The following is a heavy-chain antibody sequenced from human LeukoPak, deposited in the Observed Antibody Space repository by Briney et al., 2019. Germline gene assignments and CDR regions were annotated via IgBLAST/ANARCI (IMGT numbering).Heavy chain of an antibody. CDR3: ARRVAARRGGYYFDY. J-gene: IGHJ4*02. CDR1: GYTFTSYY. V-gene: IGHV1-8*03. D-gene: IGHD6-6*01. Sequence: ASVKVSCKASGYTFTSYYMHWVRQAPGQGLEWMGWMNPNSGNTGYAQKFQGRVTITRNTSISTAYMELSSLRSEDTAVYYCARRVAARRGGYYFDYWGQGTLVTVSS. CDR2: MNPNSGNT.